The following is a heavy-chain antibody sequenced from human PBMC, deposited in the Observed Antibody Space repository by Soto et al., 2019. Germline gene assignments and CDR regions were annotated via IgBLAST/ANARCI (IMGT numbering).Heavy chain of an antibody. J-gene: IGHJ4*02. V-gene: IGHV4-28*03. CDR1: GDSITSSNW. D-gene: IGHD6-13*01. CDR2: VYYTGTT. Sequence: SETLSLTCAVSGDSITSSNWWSWVRQPPGKGLEWIGSVYYTGTTDYNPSLKSRVTISVDTSKTQFSLNLRSVTAADTAVYYCARDLAAVPRAFDYWGRGTLVTVSS. CDR3: ARDLAAVPRAFDY.